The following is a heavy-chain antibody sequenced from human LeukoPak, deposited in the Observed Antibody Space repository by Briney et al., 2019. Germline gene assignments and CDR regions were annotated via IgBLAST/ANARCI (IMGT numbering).Heavy chain of an antibody. CDR2: ISTYNGNT. V-gene: IGHV1-18*04. CDR3: ARDILTGNALGH. D-gene: IGHD3-9*01. J-gene: IGHJ4*02. CDR1: GYAFDSYG. Sequence: GASVKVSCKASGYAFDSYGLIWVRQAPGQGPEWMGWISTYNGNTIYAQKLQGRVSMTSDTSTKTAYMEVRSLRSDDTAVYFCARDILTGNALGHWGQGTQVTVSS.